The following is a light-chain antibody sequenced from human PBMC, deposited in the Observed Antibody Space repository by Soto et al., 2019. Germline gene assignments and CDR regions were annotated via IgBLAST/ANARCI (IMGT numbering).Light chain of an antibody. CDR2: DAS. CDR3: QQYNSYPWT. J-gene: IGKJ1*01. Sequence: DTKMSLSPSTLATLVCGTSPITCRAIQSISSWLAWYQQKPGKAPKLLIDDASSLESGVPSRFSGSGSGTEFTLTISSLQPDDFATYYCQQYNSYPWTFGQGTKVDIK. V-gene: IGKV1-5*01. CDR1: QSISSW.